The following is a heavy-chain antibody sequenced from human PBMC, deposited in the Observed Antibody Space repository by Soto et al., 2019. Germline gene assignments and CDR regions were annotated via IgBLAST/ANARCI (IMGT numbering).Heavy chain of an antibody. Sequence: SETLSLTCAVPGGSISSGGYSWSWIRQPPGKGLEWIGYIYHSGSTYYNPSLKSRVTISVDRSKNQFSLKLSSVTAADSAVYYCAWGLQLWSHWGQGTLVTVSS. V-gene: IGHV4-30-2*01. CDR1: GGSISSGGYS. J-gene: IGHJ4*02. D-gene: IGHD5-18*01. CDR2: IYHSGST. CDR3: AWGLQLWSH.